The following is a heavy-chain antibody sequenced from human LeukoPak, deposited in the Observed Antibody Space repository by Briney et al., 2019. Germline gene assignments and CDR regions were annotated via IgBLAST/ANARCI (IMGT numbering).Heavy chain of an antibody. J-gene: IGHJ5*02. Sequence: PSETLSLTCTVSGGSISSSSYYWSWIRQPPGKGLEWIGEINHSGSTNYNPSLKSRVTISVDTSKNQFSLKLSSVTAADTAVYYCARARHIVVVPAAGMNGTTLYDPWGQGTLVTVSS. CDR3: ARARHIVVVPAAGMNGTTLYDP. CDR1: GGSISSSSYY. CDR2: INHSGST. V-gene: IGHV4-39*07. D-gene: IGHD2-2*01.